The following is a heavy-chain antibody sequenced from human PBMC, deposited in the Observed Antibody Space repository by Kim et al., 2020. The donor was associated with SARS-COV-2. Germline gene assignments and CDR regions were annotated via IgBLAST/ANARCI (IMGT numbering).Heavy chain of an antibody. J-gene: IGHJ6*02. Sequence: GGSLRLSCAASGFTFSSYGMHWVRQAPGKGLEWVAVISYDGSNKYYADSVKGRFTISRDNSKNTLYLQMNSLRAEDTAVYYCAKDGMTTVTTGYYYGMDVWGQGTTVTVSS. CDR3: AKDGMTTVTTGYYYGMDV. CDR1: GFTFSSYG. V-gene: IGHV3-30*18. CDR2: ISYDGSNK. D-gene: IGHD4-17*01.